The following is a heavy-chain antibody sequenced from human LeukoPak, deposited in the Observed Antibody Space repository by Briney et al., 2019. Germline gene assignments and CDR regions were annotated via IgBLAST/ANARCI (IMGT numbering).Heavy chain of an antibody. J-gene: IGHJ6*03. Sequence: SETLSLTCTVSGGSISSYYWSWIRQPPGKGLEWIGYIYYSGSTNYNPSLKSRVTISVDTSKNQFSLKLSSVTAADTAVYYCARETSQKGAHYTDVWGKGTTVTISS. CDR2: IYYSGST. CDR3: ARETSQKGAHYTDV. D-gene: IGHD3-16*01. CDR1: GGSISSYY. V-gene: IGHV4-59*01.